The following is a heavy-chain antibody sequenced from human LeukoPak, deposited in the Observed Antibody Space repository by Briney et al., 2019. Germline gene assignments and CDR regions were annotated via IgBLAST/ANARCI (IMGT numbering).Heavy chain of an antibody. CDR3: ARFGEMGATVADY. CDR2: IKQDGSEK. J-gene: IGHJ4*02. Sequence: GGSLRLSCAASGFTFSSYWMSWVRQAPGKGLEWVANIKQDGSEKYYVDSVKGRFTISRDNAKNSLYLQMNSLRAEDTAVYYCARFGEMGATVADYWGQGTLVTVSS. V-gene: IGHV3-7*01. CDR1: GFTFSSYW. D-gene: IGHD5-24*01.